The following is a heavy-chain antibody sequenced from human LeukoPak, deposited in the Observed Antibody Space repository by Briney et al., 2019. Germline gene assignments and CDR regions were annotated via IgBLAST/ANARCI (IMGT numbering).Heavy chain of an antibody. CDR2: INQDGTKE. D-gene: IGHD6-6*01. Sequence: GGSLRLSCAATGFTFSAHWMTWVRQIPGKGLEWVANINQDGTKEDYVGSVKGRFTISRDNARNSLYLEMNSLRAEDTAVYLCARILRWDTSSSPYRHFDSWGQGTLVTVSA. CDR1: GFTFSAHW. CDR3: ARILRWDTSSSPYRHFDS. V-gene: IGHV3-7*01. J-gene: IGHJ4*02.